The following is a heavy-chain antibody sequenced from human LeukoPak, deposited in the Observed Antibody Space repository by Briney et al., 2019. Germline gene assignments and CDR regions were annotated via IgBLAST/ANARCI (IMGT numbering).Heavy chain of an antibody. CDR3: VRSLDY. CDR2: IAGSDGFT. J-gene: IGHJ4*02. CDR1: GFTFDDYA. V-gene: IGHV3-23*01. Sequence: GGSLRLSCAASGFTFDDYAMHWVRQAPGKGLEWVSVIAGSDGFTQYADSVKGRFTISRDNSKNTVYLQMNRLRVEDTALYYCVRSLDYWGQGTLVTVSS.